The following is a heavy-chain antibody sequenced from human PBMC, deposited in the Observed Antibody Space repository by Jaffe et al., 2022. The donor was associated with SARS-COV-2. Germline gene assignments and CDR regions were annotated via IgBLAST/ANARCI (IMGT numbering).Heavy chain of an antibody. CDR2: ISYDGSNK. Sequence: QVQLVESGGGVVQPGRSLRLSCAASGFTFSSYGMHWVRQAPGKGLEWVAVISYDGSNKYYADSVKGRFTISRDNSKNTLYLQMNSLRAEDTAVYYCAKDQRDCSSTSCYEAGEYYYYGMDVWGQGTTVTVSS. V-gene: IGHV3-30*18. D-gene: IGHD2-2*01. CDR3: AKDQRDCSSTSCYEAGEYYYYGMDV. CDR1: GFTFSSYG. J-gene: IGHJ6*02.